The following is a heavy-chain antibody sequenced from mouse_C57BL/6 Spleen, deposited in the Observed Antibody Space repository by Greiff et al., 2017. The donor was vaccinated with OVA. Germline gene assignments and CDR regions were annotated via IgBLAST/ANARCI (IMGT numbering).Heavy chain of an antibody. CDR3: ARGHLFDY. V-gene: IGHV5-4*01. J-gene: IGHJ2*01. Sequence: EVQLQQSGGGLVKPGGSLKLSCAASGFTFSSYAMSWVRQTPEKRLEWVATISDGGSYTYYPDNVKGRFTISRDNAKNNLYLQMSHLKSEDTAMYYWARGHLFDYWGQGTTLTVSS. CDR1: GFTFSSYA. CDR2: ISDGGSYT.